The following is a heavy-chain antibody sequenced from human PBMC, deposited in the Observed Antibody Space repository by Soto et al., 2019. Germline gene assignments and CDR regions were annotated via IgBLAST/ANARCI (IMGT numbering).Heavy chain of an antibody. J-gene: IGHJ4*02. CDR2: ISAYNGNT. V-gene: IGHV1-18*04. CDR1: GYTFTSYG. CDR3: ARRGAGSGPRLLWFGEPDFDY. Sequence: QVPLVQSGAEVKKPGASVKVSCKASGYTFTSYGISWVRQAPGQGLEWMGWISAYNGNTNYAQKLQGRVTMTTDTSTSTAYMELRSLRSDDTAVYYCARRGAGSGPRLLWFGEPDFDYWGQGTLVTVSS. D-gene: IGHD3-10*01.